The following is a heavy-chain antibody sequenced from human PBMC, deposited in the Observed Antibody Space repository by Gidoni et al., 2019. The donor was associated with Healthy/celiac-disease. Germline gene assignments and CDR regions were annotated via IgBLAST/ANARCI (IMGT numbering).Heavy chain of an antibody. CDR2: INHSGST. CDR3: ARGTWIQQWPWFDP. D-gene: IGHD5-18*01. V-gene: IGHV4-34*01. CDR1: GGSFSGYY. Sequence: QVQLQQWGAGLLKPSETLSLTCAVYGGSFSGYYWSWIRQPPGKGLEWIGEINHSGSTNYNPSLKSRVTISVDTSKNQFSLKLSSVTAADTAVYYCARGTWIQQWPWFDPWGQGTLVTVSS. J-gene: IGHJ5*02.